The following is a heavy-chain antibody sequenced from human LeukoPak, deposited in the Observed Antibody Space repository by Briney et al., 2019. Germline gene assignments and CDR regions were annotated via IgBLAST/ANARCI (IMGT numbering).Heavy chain of an antibody. J-gene: IGHJ6*03. V-gene: IGHV4-34*01. D-gene: IGHD3-22*01. CDR2: INHSGST. CDR1: GGSFSGYY. CDR3: ARGRVTMIVVVNYYYYYMDV. Sequence: PSETLSLTCAVYGGSFSGYYWSWIRQPPGKGLEWIGEINHSGSTNYNPSLKSRVTISVDTSKNQFSLKLSSVTAADTAVYYCARGRVTMIVVVNYYYYYMDVWGKGTTVTVSS.